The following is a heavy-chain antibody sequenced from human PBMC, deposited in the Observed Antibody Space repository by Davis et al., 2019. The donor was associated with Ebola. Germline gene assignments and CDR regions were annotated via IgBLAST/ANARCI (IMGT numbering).Heavy chain of an antibody. CDR2: IVSTSDTI. Sequence: PGGSLRLSCVASGFAFRSSSMDWVRQTPGKGLEWLAYIVSTSDTIYYAGSVKGRFTISRDNAKNAVYLQMNNLRDEDTGVYYCARDGGRTFDLWGQGTTVNVSS. D-gene: IGHD3-16*01. CDR3: ARDGGRTFDL. V-gene: IGHV3-48*02. CDR1: GFAFRSSS. J-gene: IGHJ3*01.